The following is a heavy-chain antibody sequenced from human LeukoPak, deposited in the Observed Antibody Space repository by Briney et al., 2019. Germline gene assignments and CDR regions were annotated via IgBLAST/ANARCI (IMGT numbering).Heavy chain of an antibody. CDR2: INPNSGGT. J-gene: IGHJ4*02. CDR1: GYTFTGYY. CDR3: ARRIAAAGHFDY. D-gene: IGHD6-13*01. V-gene: IGHV1-2*06. Sequence: ASVKVSCKASGYTFTGYYLYWVRQAPGQGLEWMGRINPNSGGTNYAQKFQGRVTMTRDTSISTAYMELSSLRSDDTAVFYCARRIAAAGHFDYWGQGTLSPSPQ.